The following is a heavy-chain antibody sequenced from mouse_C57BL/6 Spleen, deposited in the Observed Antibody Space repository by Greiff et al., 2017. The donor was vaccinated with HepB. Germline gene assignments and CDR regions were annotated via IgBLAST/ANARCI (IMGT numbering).Heavy chain of an antibody. J-gene: IGHJ4*01. CDR2: IYPGDGDT. CDR3: AREDYGQYYAMDY. D-gene: IGHD1-1*02. Sequence: VQLQQSGPELVKPGASVKISCKASSYAFSSSWLNWVKQRPGQGLEWIGRIYPGDGDTNSNGKFTGKATLTADKSSNPAYMQLSSLTSEDSAVYFCAREDYGQYYAMDYWGQGASVTVSA. CDR1: SYAFSSSW. V-gene: IGHV1-82*01.